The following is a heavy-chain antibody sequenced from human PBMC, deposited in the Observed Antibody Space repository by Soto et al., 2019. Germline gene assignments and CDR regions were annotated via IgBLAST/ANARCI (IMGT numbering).Heavy chain of an antibody. CDR2: INAANGDT. J-gene: IGHJ4*02. V-gene: IGHV1-3*01. D-gene: IGHD3-10*01. Sequence: QVQLVQSGAELKNPGASVKVSCKASGYIFTNYPIHWVRQAPGQRLEWMGWINAANGDTGYSQNFQGRVTFTRDTSASTAYMEMSSLTSEDTAIYYCARKDYYGSGCYYFDYWGQGTLVTVSS. CDR1: GYIFTNYP. CDR3: ARKDYYGSGCYYFDY.